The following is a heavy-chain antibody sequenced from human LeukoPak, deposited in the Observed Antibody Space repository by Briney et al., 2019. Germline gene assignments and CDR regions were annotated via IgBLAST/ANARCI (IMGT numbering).Heavy chain of an antibody. V-gene: IGHV4-59*12. D-gene: IGHD3-22*01. Sequence: SETLSLTCTVSGGSISSYYWSWIRQPPGKGLEWIGYIYYSGSTNYNPSLKSRVTISVDTSKNQFSLKLSSVTAADTAVYYCARRHYDSSGYFGFDPWGQGTLVTVSS. CDR2: IYYSGST. CDR1: GGSISSYY. CDR3: ARRHYDSSGYFGFDP. J-gene: IGHJ5*02.